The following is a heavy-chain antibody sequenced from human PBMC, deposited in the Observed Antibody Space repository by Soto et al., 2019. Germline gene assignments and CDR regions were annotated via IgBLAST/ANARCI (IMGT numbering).Heavy chain of an antibody. D-gene: IGHD2-21*02. CDR2: IIPIFGTA. CDR1: GGTFSSYA. J-gene: IGHJ6*02. V-gene: IGHV1-69*13. CDR3: ARKAFCGGDCYSDYYYYGMDV. Sequence: SVKVSCKASGGTFSSYAISWVRQAPGQGLEWMGGIIPIFGTANYAQKFQGRVTITADESTSTAYMELSSLRSEGTAVYYCARKAFCGGDCYSDYYYYGMDVWGQGTTVTVSS.